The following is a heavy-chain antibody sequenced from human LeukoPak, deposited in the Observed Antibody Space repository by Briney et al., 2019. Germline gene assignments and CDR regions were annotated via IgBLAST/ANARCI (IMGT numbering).Heavy chain of an antibody. J-gene: IGHJ6*02. CDR2: ISSSSSYI. V-gene: IGHV3-21*01. Sequence: GGSLRLSCAASGFTFSSYSMNWVRQAPGKGLEWVSSISSSSSYIYYADPVKGRFTISRDNAKNSLYLQMNSLRAEDTAVYYCARDRFIVGAYYISYYYYGMDVWGQGTTVTVSS. CDR3: ARDRFIVGAYYISYYYYGMDV. D-gene: IGHD1-26*01. CDR1: GFTFSSYS.